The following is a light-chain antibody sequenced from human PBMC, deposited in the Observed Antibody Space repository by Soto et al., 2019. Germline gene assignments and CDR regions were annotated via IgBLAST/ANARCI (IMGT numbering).Light chain of an antibody. CDR3: QQYYSTPWT. CDR1: QSVLYSSNNKNY. CDR2: WAS. V-gene: IGKV4-1*01. J-gene: IGKJ1*01. Sequence: DNVMTQSPDSLAVSLGERATINCKSSQSVLYSSNNKNYLAWYQQKPGQPPKLLFYWASTRESGVPDRFSGSGSGTDFTLTISSLQAEDVAVYYCQQYYSTPWTFGQGTKVEIK.